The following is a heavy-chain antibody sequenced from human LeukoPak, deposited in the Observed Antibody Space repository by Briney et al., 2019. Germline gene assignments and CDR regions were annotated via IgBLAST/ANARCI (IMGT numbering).Heavy chain of an antibody. CDR1: EFTFSRYW. V-gene: IGHV3-7*01. CDR2: IKQDGSEK. Sequence: GGSLRLSCAASEFTFSRYWMSWVRQAPGKGLEWVANIKQDGSEKYYVDSVKGRFTISRDNAKNSLYLQMNSLRAEDTAVYYCASPTVDTAMVSFDYWGQGTLVTVSS. D-gene: IGHD5-18*01. J-gene: IGHJ4*02. CDR3: ASPTVDTAMVSFDY.